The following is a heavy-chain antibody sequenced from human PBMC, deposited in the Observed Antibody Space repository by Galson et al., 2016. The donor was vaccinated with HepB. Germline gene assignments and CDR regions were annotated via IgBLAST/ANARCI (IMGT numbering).Heavy chain of an antibody. CDR1: GFTLSRYW. V-gene: IGHV4-31*11. Sequence: LRLSCAGSGFTLSRYWMSWIRQHPGKGLEWIGYIYHSGSTYYNSSLKSRVSISAATSKNQFSLKLSSVTAADTAVYYCARVPLGWSGSPDAFDVWGQGTMVTVSS. CDR3: ARVPLGWSGSPDAFDV. D-gene: IGHD3-3*01. CDR2: IYHSGST. J-gene: IGHJ3*01.